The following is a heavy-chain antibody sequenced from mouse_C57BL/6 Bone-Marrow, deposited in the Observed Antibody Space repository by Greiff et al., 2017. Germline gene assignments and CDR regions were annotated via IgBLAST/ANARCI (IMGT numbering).Heavy chain of an antibody. Sequence: QVQLQQSGAELVRPGTSVKMSCKASGFTFTNFWIGWAKQRPGHGLEWIGDIYPGGGYTYYNEKFKGQATLPADKSSSTAYMQFSSLTSEDSAIXYCARSYRRGYFDVWGTGTTVTVSA. CDR1: GFTFTNFW. D-gene: IGHD5-1*01. J-gene: IGHJ1*03. CDR3: ARSYRRGYFDV. CDR2: IYPGGGYT. V-gene: IGHV1-63*01.